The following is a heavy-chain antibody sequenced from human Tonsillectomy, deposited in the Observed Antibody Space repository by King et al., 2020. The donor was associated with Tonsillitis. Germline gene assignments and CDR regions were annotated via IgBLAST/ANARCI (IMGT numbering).Heavy chain of an antibody. CDR2: ISSDGSIK. CDR1: GFTFSRYA. Sequence: VQLVESGGGVVQPGRSLRLSCAASGFTFSRYAMHWVRRAPATGLDWLAVISSDGSIKYYADSLKDRFTIPRDNSKNTLYLEMTSLRLEDTAMYFWPGDDWNLPTRVDSWGQGTLVTVPS. J-gene: IGHJ4*02. D-gene: IGHD1-1*01. CDR3: PGDDWNLPTRVDS. V-gene: IGHV3-30-3*01.